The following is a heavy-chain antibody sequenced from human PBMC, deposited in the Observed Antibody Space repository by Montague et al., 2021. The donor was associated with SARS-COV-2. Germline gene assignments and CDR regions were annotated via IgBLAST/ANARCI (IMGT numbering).Heavy chain of an antibody. CDR1: GFTFSSYA. V-gene: IGHV3-30-3*01. CDR2: ISYDGSNK. J-gene: IGHJ4*02. CDR3: ASELADYGDFDY. D-gene: IGHD4-17*01. Sequence: SLRLSCAASGFTFSSYAMHWVRQAPGKGLEWVAVISYDGSNKYYADSMKGRFTISRDNSKNTLYLQMNSLRAEDTAVYYCASELADYGDFDYWGQGTLVTVSS.